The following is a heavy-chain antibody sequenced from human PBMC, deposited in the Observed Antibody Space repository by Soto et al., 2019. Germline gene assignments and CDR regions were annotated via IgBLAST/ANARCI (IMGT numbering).Heavy chain of an antibody. Sequence: SVKVSCKASGGTFSSYAMSWVRQAPGQGLEWMGGVIPIFGTANYAQKFQGRVTITADESTSTAYMELSSLRSEDTAVYYCARVSVTPRSYFSMDVWGQGTTVTVSS. CDR2: VIPIFGTA. D-gene: IGHD1-26*01. V-gene: IGHV1-69*13. CDR3: ARVSVTPRSYFSMDV. CDR1: GGTFSSYA. J-gene: IGHJ6*02.